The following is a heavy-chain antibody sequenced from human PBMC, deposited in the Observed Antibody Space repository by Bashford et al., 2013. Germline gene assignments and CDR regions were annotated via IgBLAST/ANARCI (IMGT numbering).Heavy chain of an antibody. D-gene: IGHD4-17*01. Sequence: SVKVSCKASGYTFTSYDINWVRQAPGQGLEWMGGIIPILGIANYTQKFQGRVTITADKSTSTAYMELSSLRSEDTAVYYCASSYGQNYGMDVWGQGTTVTVSS. CDR3: ASSYGQNYGMDV. CDR1: GYTFTSYD. CDR2: IIPILGIA. V-gene: IGHV1-69*10. J-gene: IGHJ6*02.